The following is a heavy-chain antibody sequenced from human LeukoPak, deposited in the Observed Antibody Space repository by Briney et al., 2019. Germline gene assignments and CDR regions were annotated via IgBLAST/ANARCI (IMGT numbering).Heavy chain of an antibody. CDR3: AIHSYTVVVIAI. Sequence: KPSETLSLTCTVSGGSISSSSYYWGWIRQPPGKGLEWIGIIYYSGSTYYNPSLKSRVTISVDTSKNQFSLKLSSVTAADTAVYYCAIHSYTVVVIAIWGQGTMVTVSS. J-gene: IGHJ3*02. CDR1: GGSISSSSYY. CDR2: IYYSGST. D-gene: IGHD3-22*01. V-gene: IGHV4-39*01.